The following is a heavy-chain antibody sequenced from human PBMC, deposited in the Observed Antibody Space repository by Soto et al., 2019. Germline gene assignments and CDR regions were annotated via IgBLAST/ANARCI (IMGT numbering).Heavy chain of an antibody. J-gene: IGHJ5*02. CDR3: ARDHCSSTSCYAGNWFGP. Sequence: QVQLQESGPGLVKPSETLSLTCTVSGGSISSYYWSWIRQPPGKGLEWIGYIYYSGSTNYNPSLKSRVTISVDTSKTQFSLKLSSVTAADTAVYYCARDHCSSTSCYAGNWFGPWGQGTLVTVSS. D-gene: IGHD2-2*01. V-gene: IGHV4-59*01. CDR1: GGSISSYY. CDR2: IYYSGST.